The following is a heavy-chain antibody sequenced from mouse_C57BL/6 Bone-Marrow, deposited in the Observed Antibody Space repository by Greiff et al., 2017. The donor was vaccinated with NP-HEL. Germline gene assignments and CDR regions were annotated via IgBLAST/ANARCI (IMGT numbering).Heavy chain of an antibody. J-gene: IGHJ4*01. CDR3: ARSGGLLRYGTVDY. CDR1: GYAFSSSW. V-gene: IGHV1-82*01. Sequence: QVQLQQSGPELVKPGASVKISCKASGYAFSSSWMNWVKQRPGKGLEWIGRIYPGDGDTNYNGKFKGKATLTADKSSSTAYMQLSSLTSEDSAVYFCARSGGLLRYGTVDYWGQGTSVTVSS. D-gene: IGHD1-1*01. CDR2: IYPGDGDT.